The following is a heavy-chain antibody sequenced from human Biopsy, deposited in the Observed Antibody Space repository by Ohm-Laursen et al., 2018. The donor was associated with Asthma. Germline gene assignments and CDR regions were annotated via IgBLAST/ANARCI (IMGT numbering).Heavy chain of an antibody. D-gene: IGHD6-19*01. J-gene: IGHJ4*02. CDR2: IYSGGTS. CDR3: ARGDSSGWSHYYFDY. V-gene: IGHV3-53*01. CDR1: GFTVSRDH. Sequence: GSLRLSCAASGFTVSRDHMFWVRQAPAKGLEWVSVIYSGGTSDTADSVRGRFTISRDFYKNTLYLQMDSLRAEDTAVYYCARGDSSGWSHYYFDYWGQGTLVTVSS.